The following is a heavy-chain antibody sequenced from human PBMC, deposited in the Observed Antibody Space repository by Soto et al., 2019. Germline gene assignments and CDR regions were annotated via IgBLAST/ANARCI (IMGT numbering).Heavy chain of an antibody. CDR1: GYSFTSYW. J-gene: IGHJ6*02. D-gene: IGHD4-17*01. CDR3: FSPWGSSYGDMDV. Sequence: GESLKISCKGSGYSFTSYWIGWVRQMPGKGLEWMGIMYPYNSQTRYSPSFQGQVTISADKSISTAYLQWSSLKASDTAIYYCFSPWGSSYGDMDVWGQGTTVTVSS. V-gene: IGHV5-51*01. CDR2: MYPYNSQT.